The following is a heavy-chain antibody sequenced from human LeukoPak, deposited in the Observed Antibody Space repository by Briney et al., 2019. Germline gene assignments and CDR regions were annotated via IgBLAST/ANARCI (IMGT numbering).Heavy chain of an antibody. Sequence: GGSLRLSCAASGFTFDNYAMTWVRQAPGKGLEWVSGINWNGGITTYVDSVKGRFTISRDNAKNSLYLQMNSLRAEDTALYYCARSPVHNPEYRDYYYYMDVWGKGTTVTVSS. CDR1: GFTFDNYA. D-gene: IGHD1-14*01. V-gene: IGHV3-20*04. CDR2: INWNGGIT. CDR3: ARSPVHNPEYRDYYYYMDV. J-gene: IGHJ6*03.